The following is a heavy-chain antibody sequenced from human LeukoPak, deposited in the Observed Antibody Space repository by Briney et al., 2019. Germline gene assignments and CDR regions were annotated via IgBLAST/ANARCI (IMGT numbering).Heavy chain of an antibody. V-gene: IGHV3-30*02. J-gene: IGHJ6*03. CDR1: GFTFSSYG. CDR3: ARISSLEWLSGGVRELDYYYYYMDV. D-gene: IGHD3-3*01. Sequence: GGSLRLSCAASGFTFSSYGTHWVRQAPGKGLEWVAFIRYDGSNKYYADSVKGRFTISRDNSKNTLYLQMNSLRAEDTAVYYCARISSLEWLSGGVRELDYYYYYMDVWGKGTTVTVSS. CDR2: IRYDGSNK.